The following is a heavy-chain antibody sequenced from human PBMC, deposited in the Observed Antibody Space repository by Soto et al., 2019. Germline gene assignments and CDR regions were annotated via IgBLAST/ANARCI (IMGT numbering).Heavy chain of an antibody. CDR2: ISGSGGST. J-gene: IGHJ4*02. CDR1: GFTFSSYA. CDR3: AILPRTVVVITNMNFAQ. V-gene: IGHV3-23*01. D-gene: IGHD3-22*01. Sequence: PGGSLRLSCAASGFTFSSYAMSWVRQAPGKGLEWVSAISGSGGSTYYADSVKGRFTISRDNSKNTLYLQMNSLRAEDTAVYYCAILPRTVVVITNMNFAQWRQGILVTV.